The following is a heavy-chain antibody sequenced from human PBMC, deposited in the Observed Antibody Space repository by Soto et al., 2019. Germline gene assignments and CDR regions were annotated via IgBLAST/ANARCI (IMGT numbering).Heavy chain of an antibody. CDR3: AKEVVVESAGRSHYYYYGLDV. CDR2: ISSSGRRT. Sequence: GGSLRLSCGTSGFTFANFGMGWVRQAPGKGLYWVSGISSSGRRTYYADSVKGRFTMSRDNSKNTLYLQMNSLRAEDTAIYYCAKEVVVESAGRSHYYYYGLDVWGQGTTVTVSS. J-gene: IGHJ6*02. CDR1: GFTFANFG. V-gene: IGHV3-23*01. D-gene: IGHD2-15*01.